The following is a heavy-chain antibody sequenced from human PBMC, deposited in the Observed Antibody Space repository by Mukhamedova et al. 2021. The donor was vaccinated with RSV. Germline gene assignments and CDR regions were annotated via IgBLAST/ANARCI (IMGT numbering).Heavy chain of an antibody. D-gene: IGHD4-17*01. J-gene: IGHJ5*02. CDR3: TRHSEVDSGDYDWFDP. Sequence: EYAASVKGRFTISRDDSKNTAYLQMNSLKTEDTAVYYCTRHSEVDSGDYDWFDPWGQGTLVTVSS. V-gene: IGHV3-73*01.